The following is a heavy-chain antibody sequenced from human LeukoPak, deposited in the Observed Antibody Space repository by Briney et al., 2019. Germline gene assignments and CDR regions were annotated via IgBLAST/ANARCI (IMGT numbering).Heavy chain of an antibody. CDR2: ISGSGGST. V-gene: IGHV3-23*01. J-gene: IGHJ4*02. CDR3: AKSSYYDSSGFYREYYFDY. D-gene: IGHD3-22*01. Sequence: GGSLRLSCAASEFTFSSYAMSWVRQAPGKGLEWVSAISGSGGSTYYADSVKGRFTISRDNSKNTLYLQMNSLRAGDTAIYYCAKSSYYDSSGFYREYYFDYWGQGTLVPVSS. CDR1: EFTFSSYA.